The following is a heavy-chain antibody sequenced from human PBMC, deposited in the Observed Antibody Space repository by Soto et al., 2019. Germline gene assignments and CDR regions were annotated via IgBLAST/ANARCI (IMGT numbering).Heavy chain of an antibody. J-gene: IGHJ4*02. V-gene: IGHV4-31*03. CDR1: GGSISSGGYY. Sequence: PSETLSLTCTVSGGSISSGGYYWSWIRQHPGKGLEWIGYIYYSGSTYYNPSLKSRVTISVDTSKNQFSLKLSSVTAADTAVYYCAREGEYDILTGYTLDYWGQGTLVTVSS. D-gene: IGHD3-9*01. CDR3: AREGEYDILTGYTLDY. CDR2: IYYSGST.